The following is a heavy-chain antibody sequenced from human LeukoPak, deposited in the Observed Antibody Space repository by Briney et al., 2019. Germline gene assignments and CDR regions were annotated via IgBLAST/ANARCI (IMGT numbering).Heavy chain of an antibody. CDR1: GFTFSSYS. J-gene: IGHJ4*02. CDR2: IGSSSSYI. CDR3: ARWRAGTDDY. D-gene: IGHD6-13*01. Sequence: PGGFLRLSCAASGFTFSSYSMNWVRQAPGKGLEWVSSIGSSSSYIYYADSVKGRFTISRDNAKNSLYLQMNSLRAEDAAVYYCARWRAGTDDYWGQGTLVTVSS. V-gene: IGHV3-21*01.